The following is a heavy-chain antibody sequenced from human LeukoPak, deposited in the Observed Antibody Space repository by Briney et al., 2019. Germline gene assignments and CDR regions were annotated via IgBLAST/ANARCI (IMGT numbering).Heavy chain of an antibody. V-gene: IGHV1-69*06. Sequence: SVKVSCKASGGTFSSYAISWVRQAPGQGLEWMGGIIPIFGTANYAQKFQGRVTITADKSTSTAYMELSSLRSEGTAVYYCARDLREIKYNWSDPWGQGTLVTVSS. D-gene: IGHD1-26*01. CDR3: ARDLREIKYNWSDP. J-gene: IGHJ5*02. CDR1: GGTFSSYA. CDR2: IIPIFGTA.